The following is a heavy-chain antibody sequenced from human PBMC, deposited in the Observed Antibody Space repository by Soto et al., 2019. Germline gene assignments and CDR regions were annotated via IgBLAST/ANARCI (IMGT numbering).Heavy chain of an antibody. CDR2: INPNSGGT. CDR1: GYTFTGYY. Sequence: ASVKVSCKASGYTFTGYYMHWVRQAPGQGLEWMGWINPNSGGTNYAQKFQGWVTMTRDTSISTAYMELSRLRSDDTAVYYCARGGYSSGWYNPLGTRQQNYFDYWGQGTLVTVSS. J-gene: IGHJ4*02. V-gene: IGHV1-2*04. CDR3: ARGGYSSGWYNPLGTRQQNYFDY. D-gene: IGHD6-19*01.